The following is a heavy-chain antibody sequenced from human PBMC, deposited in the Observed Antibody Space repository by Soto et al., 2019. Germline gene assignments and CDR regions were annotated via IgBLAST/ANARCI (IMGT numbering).Heavy chain of an antibody. V-gene: IGHV4-34*01. CDR1: GGSFSGYY. D-gene: IGHD3-3*01. CDR2: INHTGST. Sequence: SETLSLTCAVYGGSFSGYYWTWIRQPPGKGLEWSGEINHTGSTKYNPSLKSRVTISLDTSKNQFSLSLRSVTAADTAVYYCARGREIFGAVTPFEYWGQGTQVTVSS. J-gene: IGHJ4*02. CDR3: ARGREIFGAVTPFEY.